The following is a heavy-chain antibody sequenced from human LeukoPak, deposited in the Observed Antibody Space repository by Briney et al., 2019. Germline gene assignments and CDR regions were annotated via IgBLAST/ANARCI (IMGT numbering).Heavy chain of an antibody. J-gene: IGHJ4*02. CDR1: GGSISSYY. CDR2: VYYSGST. V-gene: IGHV4-59*08. CDR3: ARAGYGALASLDLVDY. D-gene: IGHD4-17*01. Sequence: SETLSLTCTVSGGSISSYYWSWIRQPPGKGREWIGYVYYSGSTNYNPSLKSRVTISVDTSKNQFSLKLSSVTAADTAVYYCARAGYGALASLDLVDYWGQGTLVTVSS.